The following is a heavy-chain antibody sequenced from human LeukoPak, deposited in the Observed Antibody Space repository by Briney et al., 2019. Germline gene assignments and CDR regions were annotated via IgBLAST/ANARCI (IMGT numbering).Heavy chain of an antibody. Sequence: GESLKISCKASGYSFTDHWIGWVRQMPGKGLEWMGIIYLGDSDTRYSPSFQGQVTISADKSISTAYLQWSTLQAPDTAMYYCARGDNSGWYFFDYWGQGTLVTVSS. CDR1: GYSFTDHW. V-gene: IGHV5-51*01. D-gene: IGHD6-19*01. CDR2: IYLGDSDT. CDR3: ARGDNSGWYFFDY. J-gene: IGHJ4*02.